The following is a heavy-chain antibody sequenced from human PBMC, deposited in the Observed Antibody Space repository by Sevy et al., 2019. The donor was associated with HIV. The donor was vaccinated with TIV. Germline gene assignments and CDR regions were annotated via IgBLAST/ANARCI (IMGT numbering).Heavy chain of an antibody. CDR1: GFTFSDYW. J-gene: IGHJ6*02. CDR3: ARIPSPQPGRYFGMDV. Sequence: GGSLRLSCAASGFTFSDYWMTWVRQAPGKGLESISCINYSGDVIHYTDSVKGRLTISRDNAKKSLSLEMNSLRADDTAIYYCARIPSPQPGRYFGMDVWGRGTTVTVSS. D-gene: IGHD2-21*01. V-gene: IGHV3-11*01. CDR2: INYSGDVI.